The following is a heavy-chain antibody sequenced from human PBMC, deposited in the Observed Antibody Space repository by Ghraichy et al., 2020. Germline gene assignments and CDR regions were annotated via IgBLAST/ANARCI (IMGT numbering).Heavy chain of an antibody. Sequence: LSLTCAASGFNFHAYWMHWVRQAPGKGLMWVSRISTDGTTTSYSDSVKGRFTISRDNANDRLYLQMNSLRVDDTAVYYCARFPKEAVAGGYYFDYWGPGTLVGVSS. V-gene: IGHV3-74*01. D-gene: IGHD6-19*01. CDR3: ARFPKEAVAGGYYFDY. CDR2: ISTDGTTT. J-gene: IGHJ4*02. CDR1: GFNFHAYW.